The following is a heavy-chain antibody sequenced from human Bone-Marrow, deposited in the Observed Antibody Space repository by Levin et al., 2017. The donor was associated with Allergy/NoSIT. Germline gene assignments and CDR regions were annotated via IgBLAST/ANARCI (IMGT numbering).Heavy chain of an antibody. V-gene: IGHV4-39*07. CDR1: GGPISSNNYY. D-gene: IGHD3-3*01. J-gene: IGHJ3*02. Sequence: SQTLSLTCTVSGGPISSNNYYWGWIRQPPGKGLEWIGSMHFSGSIYHNPSLKSRLTISVDTSKNQFSLKLSSVTAADTAVYYCVRGLRRVTIFGVVIAPGAFDIWGQGTMVTVSS. CDR2: MHFSGSI. CDR3: VRGLRRVTIFGVVIAPGAFDI.